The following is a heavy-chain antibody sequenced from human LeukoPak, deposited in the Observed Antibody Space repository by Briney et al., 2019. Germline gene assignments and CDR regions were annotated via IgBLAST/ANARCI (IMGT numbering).Heavy chain of an antibody. Sequence: ASVNVSCKASGYTFTSYGISWVRQAPGQGLEWMAWMNPNSGDTSYAQKFQGRVTMTRDTSISTAYMELSRPKFDDTAVYYCARNKEGKSLDYWGQGTLVTVSS. CDR2: MNPNSGDT. J-gene: IGHJ4*02. CDR3: ARNKEGKSLDY. CDR1: GYTFTSYG. V-gene: IGHV1-2*02.